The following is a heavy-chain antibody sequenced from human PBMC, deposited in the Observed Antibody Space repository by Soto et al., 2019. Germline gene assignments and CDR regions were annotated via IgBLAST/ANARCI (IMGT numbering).Heavy chain of an antibody. Sequence: QVQLVESGGGVVQPGRSLRLSCAASGFTFSSYGMHWVRQAPGKGLEWVAVISYDGSNKYYADSVKGRFTIARDNSKNTLYLKMNSLRAEDAAVYYCAKERCPYYYGSGSYGPNWFDPWGQGTLVTVSS. CDR1: GFTFSSYG. CDR3: AKERCPYYYGSGSYGPNWFDP. V-gene: IGHV3-30*18. CDR2: ISYDGSNK. J-gene: IGHJ5*02. D-gene: IGHD3-10*01.